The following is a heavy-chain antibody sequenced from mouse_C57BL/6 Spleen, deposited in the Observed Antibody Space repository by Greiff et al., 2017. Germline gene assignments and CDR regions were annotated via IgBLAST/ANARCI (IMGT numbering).Heavy chain of an antibody. CDR3: ARERLLLRVAGY. D-gene: IGHD1-1*01. J-gene: IGHJ2*01. CDR1: GYTFTSYW. Sequence: QVHVKQPGAELVKPGASVKMSCKASGYTFTSYWITWVKQRPGQGLEWIGDIYPGSGSTNYNEKFKSKATLTVDTSSSTAYMQLSSLTSEDSAVYYGARERLLLRVAGYWGQGTTLTVSS. CDR2: IYPGSGST. V-gene: IGHV1-55*01.